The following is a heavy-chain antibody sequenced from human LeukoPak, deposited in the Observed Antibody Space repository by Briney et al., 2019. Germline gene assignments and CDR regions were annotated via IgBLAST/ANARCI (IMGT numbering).Heavy chain of an antibody. CDR1: GGSISSGSYY. J-gene: IGHJ5*02. CDR2: IYTSGST. D-gene: IGHD4-17*01. V-gene: IGHV4-61*02. Sequence: SQTLSLTCTVSGGSISSGSYYWSWIRQPAGKGLEWIGRIYTSGSTNYNPSLKSRVTISVDTSKNQFSLKLRSVTAADTAVYYCARTTTSTVTTGYFDPWGQGTLVTVSS. CDR3: ARTTTSTVTTGYFDP.